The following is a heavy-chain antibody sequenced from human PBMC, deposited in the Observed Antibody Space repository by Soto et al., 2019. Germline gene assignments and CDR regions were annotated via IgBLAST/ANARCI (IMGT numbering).Heavy chain of an antibody. CDR1: GFTFSSYS. J-gene: IGHJ4*02. CDR2: ISSSSSYI. D-gene: IGHD3-22*01. V-gene: IGHV3-21*01. CDR3: ARGIVEYYYDSSGYRPGDY. Sequence: EVQLVESGGGLVKPGGSLRLSCAASGFTFSSYSMNWVRQAPGKGLEWVSSISSSSSYIYYADSVKGRFTISRDNAKNSLYLQMNSLRAEDTAVYYCARGIVEYYYDSSGYRPGDYWGQGTLVTVSS.